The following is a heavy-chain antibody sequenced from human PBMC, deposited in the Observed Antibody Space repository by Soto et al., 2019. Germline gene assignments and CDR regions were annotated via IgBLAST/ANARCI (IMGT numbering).Heavy chain of an antibody. Sequence: ASVKVSCKASGGTFSSYAISWVRQAPGQGLDWMGWISAYNGNTKYAQDLQGRVTMTTDTSTSTAYMELRSLRSDDTAMYYCARFSGGSYNTYYFYYGMDVWGQGTAVTVS. CDR2: ISAYNGNT. CDR3: ARFSGGSYNTYYFYYGMDV. J-gene: IGHJ6*02. CDR1: GGTFSSYA. D-gene: IGHD2-15*01. V-gene: IGHV1-18*01.